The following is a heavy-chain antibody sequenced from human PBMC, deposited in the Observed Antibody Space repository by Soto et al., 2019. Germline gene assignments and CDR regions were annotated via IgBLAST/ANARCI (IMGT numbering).Heavy chain of an antibody. CDR2: IYHSGNT. D-gene: IGHD3-22*01. J-gene: IGHJ4*02. CDR1: GGSISSSNW. Sequence: PSETLSLTCAVPGGSISSSNWWSWVRQPPGKGLEWIGEIYHSGNTNYNPSLKSRVTISVDKSKNKFFLKLSSVTAADTAVYYCATRSGYYKPWGQGTLVTVSS. CDR3: ATRSGYYKP. V-gene: IGHV4-4*02.